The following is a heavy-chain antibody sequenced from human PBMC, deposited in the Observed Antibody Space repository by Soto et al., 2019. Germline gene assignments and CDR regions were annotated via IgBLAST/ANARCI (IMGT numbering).Heavy chain of an antibody. CDR2: VSANGDGT. Sequence: GGSLRLSCAASGFIFSTYAMNWVRQAPGKGLEWVSFVSANGDGTFYADSVKGRFSISRDNSKNILYLQMNNLRADDTAIYFCSKGRLSFDFWGQGTLVTVSS. J-gene: IGHJ4*02. V-gene: IGHV3-23*01. CDR1: GFIFSTYA. CDR3: SKGRLSFDF.